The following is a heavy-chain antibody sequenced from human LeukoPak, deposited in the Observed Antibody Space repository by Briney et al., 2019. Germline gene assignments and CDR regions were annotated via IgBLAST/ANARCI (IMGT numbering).Heavy chain of an antibody. CDR3: ARDEVEPKAIDY. V-gene: IGHV4-39*02. J-gene: IGHJ4*02. D-gene: IGHD1-26*01. CDR1: GGSISSSSYY. Sequence: SETLSLTCTVSGGSISSSSYYWGWIRQSPGKGLEWIGSIYYTGTIYYNPSLKSRLTISVDTSKNQFSLKLSSVTAADTAVYYCARDEVEPKAIDYWGQGTLVTVSS. CDR2: IYYTGTI.